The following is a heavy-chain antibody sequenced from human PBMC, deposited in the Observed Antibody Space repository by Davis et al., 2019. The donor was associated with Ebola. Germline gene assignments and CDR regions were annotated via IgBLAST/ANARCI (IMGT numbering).Heavy chain of an antibody. V-gene: IGHV3-21*01. CDR3: ARDPRDIVVVPAAMDY. J-gene: IGHJ4*02. CDR2: ISSSSSYI. Sequence: PGGSLRLSCAASGFTFSSYSMNWVRQAPGKGLEWVSSISSSSSYIYYADSVKGRFTISRDNAKNSLYLQMNSLRAEDTAVYYCARDPRDIVVVPAAMDYWGQGTLVTVSS. D-gene: IGHD2-2*01. CDR1: GFTFSSYS.